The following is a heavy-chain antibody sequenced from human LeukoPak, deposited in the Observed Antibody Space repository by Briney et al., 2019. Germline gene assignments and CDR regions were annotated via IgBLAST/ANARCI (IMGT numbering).Heavy chain of an antibody. CDR1: GYTFTGYY. Sequence: ASVKVSCKASGYTFTGYYMHWVPQAPGQGLEWMGWINPNSGGTNYAQKFQGRVTMTRDTSISTAYMELSRLRSDDTAVYYCARARITIFGVVIIYNWFDPWGQGTLVTVSS. D-gene: IGHD3-3*01. V-gene: IGHV1-2*02. CDR2: INPNSGGT. J-gene: IGHJ5*02. CDR3: ARARITIFGVVIIYNWFDP.